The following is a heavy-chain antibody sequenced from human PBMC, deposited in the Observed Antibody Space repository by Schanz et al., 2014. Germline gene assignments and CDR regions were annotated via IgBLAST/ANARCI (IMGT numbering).Heavy chain of an antibody. CDR1: GYSISRSNW. V-gene: IGHV4-28*01. CDR2: IYYSGNT. Sequence: QVQLQESGPGLVKPSDTLSLTCAVSGYSISRSNWWGWIRQPPGKGLEFIGYIYYSGNTYYNPSLKSRVTISLDTSKTQFSLKLTSVTAVDTAVYYCAGMATVTYFDFWGQGALVTVSS. D-gene: IGHD4-17*01. J-gene: IGHJ4*02. CDR3: AGMATVTYFDF.